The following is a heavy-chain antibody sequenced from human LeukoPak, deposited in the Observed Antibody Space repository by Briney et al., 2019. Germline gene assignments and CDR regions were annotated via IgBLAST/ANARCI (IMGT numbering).Heavy chain of an antibody. J-gene: IGHJ4*02. CDR1: GFTFSNYA. Sequence: GGSLRLSCAASGFTFSNYAMYWVRQAPGQGLELLGWVSAANNPEYSQKFQGRVVITRDASATTSYLELNSLRSEDTAVYYCAMSVEMPPIPSLDYWGQGTLVTVSS. CDR2: VSAANNP. CDR3: AMSVEMPPIPSLDY. D-gene: IGHD5-24*01. V-gene: IGHV1-3*01.